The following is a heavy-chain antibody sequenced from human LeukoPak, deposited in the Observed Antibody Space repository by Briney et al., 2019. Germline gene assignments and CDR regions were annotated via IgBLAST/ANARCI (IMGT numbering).Heavy chain of an antibody. CDR2: IYSGGST. D-gene: IGHD3-10*01. Sequence: PGGSLRLSCAASGFTVSSNYMSWVRQAPGKGLEWVSVIYSGGSTYYADSVKGRFTISRDNSKNTLNLQMNSLRAEDTAVYYCARSKAGSFDYWGQGTLVTVSS. V-gene: IGHV3-66*01. CDR1: GFTVSSNY. J-gene: IGHJ4*02. CDR3: ARSKAGSFDY.